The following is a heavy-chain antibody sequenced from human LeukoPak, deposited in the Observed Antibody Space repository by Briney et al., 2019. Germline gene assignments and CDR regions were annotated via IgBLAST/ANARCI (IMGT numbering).Heavy chain of an antibody. V-gene: IGHV4-31*03. CDR1: GGSISSGGYY. CDR2: IYYSGST. D-gene: IGHD3-10*01. J-gene: IGHJ4*02. CDR3: ARDGYYGSGSHTAYFEY. Sequence: SETLSLTCTVSGGSISSGGYYWSWIRQHPGKGLEWIGYIYYSGSTYYNPSLKSRVTISVDTSKNQFSLKLSSVTAADTAVYYCARDGYYGSGSHTAYFEYWGQGTLVTVSS.